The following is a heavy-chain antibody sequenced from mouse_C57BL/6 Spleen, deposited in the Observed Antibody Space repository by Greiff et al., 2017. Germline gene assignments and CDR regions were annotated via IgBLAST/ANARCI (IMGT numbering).Heavy chain of an antibody. V-gene: IGHV1-82*01. CDR1: GYAFSSSW. CDR3: AREPPLRPYAMDY. Sequence: QVQLQQSGPELVKPGASVKISCKASGYAFSSSWMNWVKQRPGKGLEWIGRIYPGDGDTNYNGKFKGKATLTADKSSSTAYMQLSSLTSEDSAVYFCAREPPLRPYAMDYWGQGTSVTVSS. CDR2: IYPGDGDT. D-gene: IGHD1-1*01. J-gene: IGHJ4*01.